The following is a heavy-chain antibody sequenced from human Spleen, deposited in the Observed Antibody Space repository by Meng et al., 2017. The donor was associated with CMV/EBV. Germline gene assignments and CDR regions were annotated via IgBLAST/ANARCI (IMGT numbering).Heavy chain of an antibody. J-gene: IGHJ3*02. CDR1: GFTFDDYA. D-gene: IGHD2-21*01. V-gene: IGHV3-9*01. CDR3: AKGSTLGGDYRLDDPFDI. CDR2: ISWKSGKI. Sequence: GGSLRLSCAASGFTFDDYAMHWARQAPGKGLEWVSGISWKSGKIGYADSVKGRFTISRDNAKNSLFLQMNSLITEDTALYYCAKGSTLGGDYRLDDPFDIWGQGTMVTVSS.